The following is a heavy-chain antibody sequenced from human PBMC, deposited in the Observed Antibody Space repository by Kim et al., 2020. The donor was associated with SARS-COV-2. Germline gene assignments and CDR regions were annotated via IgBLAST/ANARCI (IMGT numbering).Heavy chain of an antibody. CDR3: ATSSFIVGATFGLR. Sequence: VDSVKGRFNISRDNAKNSLYLQMNSLRAEDTAVYYCATSSFIVGATFGLRWGQGTLVTVSS. D-gene: IGHD1-26*01. J-gene: IGHJ4*02. V-gene: IGHV3-7*03.